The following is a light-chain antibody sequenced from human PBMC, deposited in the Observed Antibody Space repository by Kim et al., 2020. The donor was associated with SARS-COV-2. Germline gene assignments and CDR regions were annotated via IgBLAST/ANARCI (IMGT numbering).Light chain of an antibody. Sequence: SVSPGQTARITCSGDALPKKYAYWYQQKPGQAPVMVIYKDTERPSGIPERFSGSSSGTTVTLTINAVRAEDEADYYCQSGDSSGKVFGGGTQLTVL. V-gene: IGLV3-25*03. CDR3: QSGDSSGKV. CDR1: ALPKKY. J-gene: IGLJ3*02. CDR2: KDT.